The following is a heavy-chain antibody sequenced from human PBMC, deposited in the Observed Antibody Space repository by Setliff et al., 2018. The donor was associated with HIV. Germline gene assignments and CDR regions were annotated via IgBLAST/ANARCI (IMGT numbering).Heavy chain of an antibody. CDR2: INPNSGGT. D-gene: IGHD3-22*01. CDR3: ARGPNYYDRGSYYNFDY. CDR1: GYTFTAYY. J-gene: IGHJ4*02. Sequence: ASVKVSCKASGYTFTAYYLHWVRQAPGQGLEWMGWINPNSGGTDYAQKFRGRVTTTRDTSISTAYMGLSRLTSDDTAVYYCARGPNYYDRGSYYNFDYWGEGTLVTVSS. V-gene: IGHV1-2*02.